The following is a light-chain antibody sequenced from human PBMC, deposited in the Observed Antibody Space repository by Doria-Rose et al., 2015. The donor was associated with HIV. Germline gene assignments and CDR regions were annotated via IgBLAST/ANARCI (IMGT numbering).Light chain of an antibody. Sequence: TQAPGTLPLSPGERATLSCSASQGFSSTYLAWYQQKPGQAPSPLIYDGSTRATGIPDRFSASGPGTDFTLTINRLEHEDFALYYCHQYGTSWTFGQGTKVEI. V-gene: IGKV3-20*01. CDR2: DGS. J-gene: IGKJ1*01. CDR3: HQYGTSWT. CDR1: QGFSSTY.